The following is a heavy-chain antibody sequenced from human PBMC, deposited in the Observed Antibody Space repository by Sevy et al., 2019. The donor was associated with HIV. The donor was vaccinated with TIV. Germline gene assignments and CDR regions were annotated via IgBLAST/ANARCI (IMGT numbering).Heavy chain of an antibody. V-gene: IGHV1-46*01. CDR2: IDPSAGNA. CDR3: VRADPAQHFDS. J-gene: IGHJ4*02. CDR1: GDTFTNNY. Sequence: ASVKVSCKASGDTFTNNYMHWVRQAPGQGLEWMEIIDPSAGNASYAQKFQGRVTMTRDTSTSTLYMDLSSLRSEDTAVYYCVRADPAQHFDSWGQGTLVTVSS.